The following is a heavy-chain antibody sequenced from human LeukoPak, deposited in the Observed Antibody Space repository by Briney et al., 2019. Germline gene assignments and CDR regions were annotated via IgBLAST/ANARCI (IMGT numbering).Heavy chain of an antibody. CDR3: ARAPEYQLLYGNYFDY. CDR1: GFTFSDYY. D-gene: IGHD2-2*02. Sequence: PGGSLRLSCAASGFTFSDYYMNWIRQAPGKGLEWVSYITSGSTIYYADSVNGRFTISRDNAKNSLYLQMNSLRAEDTAVYYCARAPEYQLLYGNYFDYWGQGTLVTVSS. CDR2: ITSGSTI. V-gene: IGHV3-11*01. J-gene: IGHJ4*02.